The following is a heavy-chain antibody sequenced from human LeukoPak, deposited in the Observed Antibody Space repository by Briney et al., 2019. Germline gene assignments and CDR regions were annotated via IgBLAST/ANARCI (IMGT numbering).Heavy chain of an antibody. CDR1: GGSITSTNW. CDR2: VSLSGLT. CDR3: SRENGAFSPFGY. D-gene: IGHD2-8*01. Sequence: SGTLSLTCGVSGGSITSTNWWSWFRQPPGQGLEWIGEVSLSGLTNYNPSLSSRVIMALDTSKNHLSLNLTSVTAADTAVYYCSRENGAFSPFGYWRQGTLVTVPS. J-gene: IGHJ4*02. V-gene: IGHV4-4*02.